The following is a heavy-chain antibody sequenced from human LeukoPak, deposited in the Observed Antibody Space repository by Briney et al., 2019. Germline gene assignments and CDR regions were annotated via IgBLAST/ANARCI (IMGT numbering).Heavy chain of an antibody. Sequence: GRSLRLSCAASGSTFDDYAMHWVRQAPGKGLEWVSGISWNSGSIGYADSVKGRFTISRDNAKNSLYLQMNSLRAEDMALYYCAKAVDTAMDEPYYFDYWGQGTLVTVSS. J-gene: IGHJ4*02. CDR3: AKAVDTAMDEPYYFDY. V-gene: IGHV3-9*03. CDR2: ISWNSGSI. D-gene: IGHD5-18*01. CDR1: GSTFDDYA.